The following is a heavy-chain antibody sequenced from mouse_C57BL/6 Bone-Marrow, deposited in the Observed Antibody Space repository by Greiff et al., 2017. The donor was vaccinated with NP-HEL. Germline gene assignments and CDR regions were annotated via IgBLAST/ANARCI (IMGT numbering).Heavy chain of an antibody. D-gene: IGHD2-2*01. CDR2: IYPRSGNT. J-gene: IGHJ1*03. CDR1: GYTFTSSG. CDR3: ARLRLRRYLEV. V-gene: IGHV1-81*01. Sequence: VQLQQSGAELARPGASVKLSCKASGYTFTSSGISWVKQRTGQGLEWIGEIYPRSGNTYYNEKFKGKATLTADKSSSTAYMELRSLTSEDSAVYFCARLRLRRYLEVWGTGNTVTVSS.